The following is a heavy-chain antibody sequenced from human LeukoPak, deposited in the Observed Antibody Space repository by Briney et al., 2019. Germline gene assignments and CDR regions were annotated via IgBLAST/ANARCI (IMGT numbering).Heavy chain of an antibody. CDR2: IYFTGRT. CDR3: ARDLVGVVAGTPYWYFDL. Sequence: SETLSLTCTVSGGSISSYYWSWIRQPAGRGLEWLGRIYFTGRTNYNPSLKSRVVISVEKSKNQFSLNLSSVTAADTAVYYCARDLVGVVAGTPYWYFDLWGRGTLVSVSS. J-gene: IGHJ2*01. CDR1: GGSISSYY. V-gene: IGHV4-4*07. D-gene: IGHD6-19*01.